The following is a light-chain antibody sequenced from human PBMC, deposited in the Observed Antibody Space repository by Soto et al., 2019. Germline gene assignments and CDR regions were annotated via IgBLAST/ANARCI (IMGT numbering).Light chain of an antibody. CDR3: QQYGNSLYG. CDR2: GAS. Sequence: EVVLTQSPGTLSLSPGERATLSCRASQSISSSHLAWYQQKPGQAPRLLLYGASNRATGIPERFSGSGSGTDFTLTISRLEPEDFVVYYCQQYGNSLYGFGPGTKLEIK. J-gene: IGKJ2*03. V-gene: IGKV3-20*01. CDR1: QSISSSH.